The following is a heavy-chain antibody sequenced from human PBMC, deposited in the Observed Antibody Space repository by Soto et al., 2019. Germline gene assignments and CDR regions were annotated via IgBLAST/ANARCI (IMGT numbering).Heavy chain of an antibody. CDR1: GGTFSSYA. CDR3: ASPAEIDSIAAAGTFDY. D-gene: IGHD6-13*01. Sequence: QVQLVQSGAEVKKPGSSVKVSCKASGGTFSSYAISWVRQAPGQGLEWMGGIIHIFGTANYAQKFQGRVTITADESTSTAYMELSSLRSEDTAVYYCASPAEIDSIAAAGTFDYWGQGTLVTVSS. J-gene: IGHJ4*02. CDR2: IIHIFGTA. V-gene: IGHV1-69*01.